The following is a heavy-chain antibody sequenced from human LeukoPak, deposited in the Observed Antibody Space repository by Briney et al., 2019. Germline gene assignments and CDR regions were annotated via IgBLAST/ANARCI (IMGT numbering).Heavy chain of an antibody. CDR3: ARSRPGSSSVRYYYYYYMDV. CDR2: IIPIFGTA. V-gene: IGHV1-69*05. Sequence: SVKVSCKASGGTFSSYAISWVRQAPGQGLEWMGGIIPIFGTANYAQKFQGRVTITTDESTSTAYMELSSLRSEDTAVYYCARSRPGSSSVRYYYYYYMDVWGKGTTVTVSS. CDR1: GGTFSSYA. D-gene: IGHD6-6*01. J-gene: IGHJ6*03.